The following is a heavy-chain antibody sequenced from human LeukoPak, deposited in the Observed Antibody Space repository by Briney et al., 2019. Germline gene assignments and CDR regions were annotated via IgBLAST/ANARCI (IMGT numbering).Heavy chain of an antibody. CDR1: GYTFTSYG. CDR2: ISAYNGNT. D-gene: IGHD6-13*01. V-gene: IGHV1-18*01. Sequence: GASVKVSCKASGYTFTSYGISWVRQALGQGLEWMGWISAYNGNTNYAQKLQGRVTMTTDTSTSTAYMELRSLRSDDTAVYYCARKIAAADYYGMDVWGQGTTVTVSS. J-gene: IGHJ6*02. CDR3: ARKIAAADYYGMDV.